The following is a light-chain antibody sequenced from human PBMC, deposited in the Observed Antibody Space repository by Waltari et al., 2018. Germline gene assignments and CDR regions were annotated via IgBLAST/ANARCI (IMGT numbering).Light chain of an antibody. J-gene: IGLJ1*01. CDR3: QSYDNSLSGSYV. Sequence: QSVLTQPPSVSGAPGQRVTISCTGSSSNIGAGYDVHCDQQLPGTAPKLLIYGNSNRPSGVPDRFSGSKSGTSASLAITGLQAEDEVDYYCQSYDNSLSGSYVFGTGTKVTVL. CDR2: GNS. CDR1: SSNIGAGYD. V-gene: IGLV1-40*01.